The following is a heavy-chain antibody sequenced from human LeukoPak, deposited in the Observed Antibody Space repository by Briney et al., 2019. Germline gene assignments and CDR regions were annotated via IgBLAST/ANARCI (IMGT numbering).Heavy chain of an antibody. CDR3: ARVEQQLAEFDY. CDR1: GYSISSGYY. Sequence: SETLSLTCTVSGYSISSGYYWGWIRQPPGKGLEWIGSIYHSGSTYYNPSLKSRVTISVDTSKNQFSLKLSSVTAADTAVYYCARVEQQLAEFDYWGQGTLVTVSS. J-gene: IGHJ4*02. D-gene: IGHD6-13*01. V-gene: IGHV4-38-2*02. CDR2: IYHSGST.